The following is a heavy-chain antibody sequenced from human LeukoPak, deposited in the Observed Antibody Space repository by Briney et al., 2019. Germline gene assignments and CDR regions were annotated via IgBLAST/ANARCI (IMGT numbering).Heavy chain of an antibody. CDR1: GFTFGDYA. J-gene: IGHJ4*02. CDR2: IRRKAHGGTT. V-gene: IGHV3-49*04. D-gene: IGHD3-22*01. CDR3: TRVTYYYDNSGYFHFDS. Sequence: GGSLRLSCTTSGFTFGDYAMSWVRQAPGKGLERVSFIRRKAHGGTTEYAASVKGRFSSSRDDSKSIAYLQMNSLKTEDTAVYFCTRVTYYYDNSGYFHFDSWGQGSLVTVSS.